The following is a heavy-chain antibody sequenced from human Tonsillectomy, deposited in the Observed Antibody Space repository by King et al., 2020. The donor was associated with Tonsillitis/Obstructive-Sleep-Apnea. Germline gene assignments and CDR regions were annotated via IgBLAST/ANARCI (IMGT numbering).Heavy chain of an antibody. CDR1: GYSFTSYW. D-gene: IGHD6-19*01. CDR2: IYPGDSDT. CDR3: ARHLSSGWYHASVGFDP. V-gene: IGHV5-51*01. J-gene: IGHJ5*02. Sequence: QLVQSGAEVKKPGESLKISCKGSGYSFTSYWIGWVRQMPGKGLEWMGIIYPGDSDTRYSPSFQGQFTISAAKSISTAYLQWSSLKASDTAMYYCARHLSSGWYHASVGFDPWGQGTLVTVSS.